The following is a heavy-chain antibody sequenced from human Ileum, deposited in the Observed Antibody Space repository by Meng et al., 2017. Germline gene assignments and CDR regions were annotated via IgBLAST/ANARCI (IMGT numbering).Heavy chain of an antibody. Sequence: DGQLVGVGGGLVQPGGSLRPSCAASGFTVSAYTMNWVRQAPGKGLEWVSGMSGSGRDIQYVDSVKGRFTISRDNSNNTLYLEMNNLRAEDTALYYCAKSRSTVARSGYFDSWGQGTLVTVSS. D-gene: IGHD4-11*01. CDR3: AKSRSTVARSGYFDS. CDR1: GFTVSAYT. V-gene: IGHV3-23*04. CDR2: MSGSGRDI. J-gene: IGHJ4*02.